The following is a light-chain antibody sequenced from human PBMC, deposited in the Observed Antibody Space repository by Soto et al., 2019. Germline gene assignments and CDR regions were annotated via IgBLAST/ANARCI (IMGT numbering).Light chain of an antibody. CDR1: QSVSSY. CDR3: QQRSIWPLT. V-gene: IGKV3-11*01. CDR2: DAS. Sequence: EIVLRQSPATLCLSPGERATRSCRASQSVSSYLAWFQQKAGQAPRLLIYDASNRATGIPARFSGSGSGTDFTLTISSLEPEDFAIYFFQQRSIWPLTFGPGTKVDIK. J-gene: IGKJ3*01.